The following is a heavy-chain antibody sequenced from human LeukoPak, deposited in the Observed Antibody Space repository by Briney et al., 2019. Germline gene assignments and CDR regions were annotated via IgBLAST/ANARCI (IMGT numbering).Heavy chain of an antibody. CDR1: GFTFSSYA. V-gene: IGHV3-23*01. J-gene: IGHJ4*02. Sequence: GGSLRLSCAASGFTFSSYAMRWVRQAPGKGLEWVSAISGSGGSTYYADSVKGRFTISRDNSKNTLYLQMNSLRAEDTAVYYCAKDVEWFGELFYFDYWGQGTLVTVPS. D-gene: IGHD3-10*01. CDR3: AKDVEWFGELFYFDY. CDR2: ISGSGGST.